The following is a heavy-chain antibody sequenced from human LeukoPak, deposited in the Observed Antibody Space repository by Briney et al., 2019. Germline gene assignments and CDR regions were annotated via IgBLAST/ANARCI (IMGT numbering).Heavy chain of an antibody. Sequence: GGSLRLSCAASGFTFSSYSMNWVRQAPGKGLEWVSSISSSSSYISYADPVKGRFTISRDNAKNSLYLQMNSLRAEDTAVYYCARFYCSSTSCPGDYSNYKDAFDIWGQGTMVTVSS. CDR3: ARFYCSSTSCPGDYSNYKDAFDI. CDR2: ISSSSSYI. V-gene: IGHV3-21*01. J-gene: IGHJ3*02. CDR1: GFTFSSYS. D-gene: IGHD2-2*01.